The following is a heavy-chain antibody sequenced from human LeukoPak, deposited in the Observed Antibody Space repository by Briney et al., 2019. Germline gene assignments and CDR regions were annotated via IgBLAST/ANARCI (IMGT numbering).Heavy chain of an antibody. CDR2: ISGSGGST. V-gene: IGHV3-23*01. Sequence: PGGSLRLSCAASGFTFSSYAMSWVRQAPGKGLEWVSAISGSGGSTYYADSVKGRFTISRDNSKNTLHLQMNSLRVEDRAVYYCAKDGSGENYWGQGTLVTVSS. CDR3: AKDGSGENY. J-gene: IGHJ4*02. D-gene: IGHD2-15*01. CDR1: GFTFSSYA.